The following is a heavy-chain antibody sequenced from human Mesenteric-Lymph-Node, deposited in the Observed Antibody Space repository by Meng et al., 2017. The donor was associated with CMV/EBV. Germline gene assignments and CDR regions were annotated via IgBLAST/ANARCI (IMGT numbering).Heavy chain of an antibody. J-gene: IGHJ5*02. Sequence: WVRQAPGQGLEWMGGIIPNVGAGASEYAQKFQGRVTITADKSTRTAYMELSSLTSEDTAVYFCARDLGTYYDPVTVYYPGTPGHWFDPWGQGTLVTVSS. V-gene: IGHV1-69*06. CDR2: IIPNVGAGAS. D-gene: IGHD3-9*01. CDR3: ARDLGTYYDPVTVYYPGTPGHWFDP.